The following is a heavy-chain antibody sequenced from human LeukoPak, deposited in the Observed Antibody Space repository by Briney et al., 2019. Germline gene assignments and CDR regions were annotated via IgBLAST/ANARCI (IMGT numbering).Heavy chain of an antibody. CDR2: IKQDGSEK. CDR3: VRDEY. CDR1: GFTFSSHW. Sequence: GGSLRLSCAASGFTFSSHWMSGVRQAPGKGLEWVANIKQDGSEKYYVDSVKGRFTISRDNAKNSLYLQMNSLRAEDTAVYYCVRDEYWGQGTLVTVSS. V-gene: IGHV3-7*05. J-gene: IGHJ4*02.